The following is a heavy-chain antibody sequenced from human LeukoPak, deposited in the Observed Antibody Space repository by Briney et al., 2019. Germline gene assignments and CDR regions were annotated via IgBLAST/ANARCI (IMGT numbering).Heavy chain of an antibody. Sequence: GGSLRLSCAASGFTFSSCAMGWVRQAPGKGLEWVSSISGSGDITGYADSVKGRFTISRDNPKNTLYLQMNSLRAEDTAVYYCAKDSSFWSGPNNWFDPWGQGTLVTVSS. V-gene: IGHV3-23*01. J-gene: IGHJ5*02. CDR2: ISGSGDIT. D-gene: IGHD3-3*01. CDR3: AKDSSFWSGPNNWFDP. CDR1: GFTFSSCA.